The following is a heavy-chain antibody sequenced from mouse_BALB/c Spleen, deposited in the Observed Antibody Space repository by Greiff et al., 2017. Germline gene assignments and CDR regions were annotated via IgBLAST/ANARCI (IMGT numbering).Heavy chain of an antibody. D-gene: IGHD1-1*01. CDR3: TSGYGSSPWFAY. J-gene: IGHJ3*01. Sequence: LQQPGSELVRPGASVKLSCKASGYTFTSYWMHWVKQRHGQGLEWIGNIYPGSGSTNYVEKFKSKGTLTVDTSSSTAYMHLSSLTSEDSAVYYCTSGYGSSPWFAYWGQGTLVTVSA. V-gene: IGHV1S22*01. CDR1: GYTFTSYW. CDR2: IYPGSGST.